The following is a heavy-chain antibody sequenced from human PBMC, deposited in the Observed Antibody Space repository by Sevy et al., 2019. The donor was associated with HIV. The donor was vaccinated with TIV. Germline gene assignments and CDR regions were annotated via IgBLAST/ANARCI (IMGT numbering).Heavy chain of an antibody. CDR1: GFSFSDNG. Sequence: GGSLRLSCAASGFSFSDNGMHWVRQVPGKGLEWVAVIRSGGGMPTYADSVEGRFTISRDNSKNTLYLQMNSLTTEDTAVYYCTKDAIPPTDTSSSFFDSWGQGTLVTVSS. J-gene: IGHJ4*02. D-gene: IGHD6-6*01. CDR2: IRSGGGMP. CDR3: TKDAIPPTDTSSSFFDS. V-gene: IGHV3-30*18.